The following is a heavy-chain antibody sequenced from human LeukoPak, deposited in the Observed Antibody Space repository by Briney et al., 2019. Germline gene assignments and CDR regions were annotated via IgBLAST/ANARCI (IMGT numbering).Heavy chain of an antibody. J-gene: IGHJ4*02. CDR2: IYYSGST. CDR1: GGSISSYY. Sequence: SETLSLTCTVSGGSISSYYWSWIRQPPGKGLEWIGYIYYSGSTNYNPSLKSRVTISVDTSKNQFSLKLSSVTAADTAVYYCARHHGGYRPLEYWGQGALVTVSS. CDR3: ARHHGGYRPLEY. V-gene: IGHV4-59*08. D-gene: IGHD4-17*01.